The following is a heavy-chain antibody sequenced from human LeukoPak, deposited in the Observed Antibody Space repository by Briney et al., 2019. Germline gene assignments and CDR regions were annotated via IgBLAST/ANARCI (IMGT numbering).Heavy chain of an antibody. CDR2: ISGSGGST. Sequence: PGGSLRLSCAASGFTFSSYAMSWVRQAPGKGLEWVSAISGSGGSTYYADSVKGRFTISRDNSKNTLYLQMNSLRAEDTAVYYCAKDKVFDYYDSSGYIFDPWGQGTLVTVSS. CDR3: AKDKVFDYYDSSGYIFDP. J-gene: IGHJ5*02. D-gene: IGHD3-22*01. CDR1: GFTFSSYA. V-gene: IGHV3-23*01.